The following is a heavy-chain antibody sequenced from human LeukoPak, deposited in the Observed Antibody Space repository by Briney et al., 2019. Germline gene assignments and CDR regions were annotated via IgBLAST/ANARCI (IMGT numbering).Heavy chain of an antibody. V-gene: IGHV3-7*03. CDR1: GFTLSSRW. D-gene: IGHD1-26*01. CDR2: INRDGSEK. J-gene: IGHJ2*01. Sequence: PGGSLRLSCVVSGFTLSSRWMMWVRQAPGEGLEWMTNINRDGSEKNYVDSVKGRFTISRDSSRNTLFLHMNTLRAEDTAIYYCAKDRTVGASYWYFDLWGRGTLVTVSS. CDR3: AKDRTVGASYWYFDL.